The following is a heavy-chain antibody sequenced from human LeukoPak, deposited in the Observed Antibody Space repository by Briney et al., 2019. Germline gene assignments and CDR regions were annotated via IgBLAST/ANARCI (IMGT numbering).Heavy chain of an antibody. Sequence: PGGSLRLSCVASGFTFSTYWMSWVRQAPGKGLEWVANLKQDGSVKHCVDSVKGRFTISRDNAKNSLYLQMTNLRAEDTAVYYCATSADSPGNSWGQGTLITVSS. CDR3: ATSADSPGNS. CDR1: GFTFSTYW. CDR2: LKQDGSVK. V-gene: IGHV3-7*01. D-gene: IGHD4-23*01. J-gene: IGHJ4*02.